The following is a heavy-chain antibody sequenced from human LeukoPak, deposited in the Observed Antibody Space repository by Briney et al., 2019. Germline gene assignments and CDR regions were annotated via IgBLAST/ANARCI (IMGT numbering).Heavy chain of an antibody. J-gene: IGHJ4*02. CDR1: GYTFTSYD. CDR2: MNPNSGNT. D-gene: IGHD3-10*01. Sequence: ASVKVSCKASGYTFTSYDINWVRQATGQGLEWMGWMNPNSGNTGYAQKFQGRVTMTRNTAISTAYMELSSLRSEDTAVYYCARRSRSYGSGNIGGYWGQGTLVTVSS. V-gene: IGHV1-8*01. CDR3: ARRSRSYGSGNIGGY.